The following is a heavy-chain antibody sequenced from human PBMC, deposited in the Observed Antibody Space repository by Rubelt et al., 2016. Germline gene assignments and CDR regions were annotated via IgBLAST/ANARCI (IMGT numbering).Heavy chain of an antibody. CDR3: ARDSAD. Sequence: STYGIHWVRQAPGKGLEWVAVVWYDGSNKYYADSVKGRFTISRDNSKNTLYLQMNSLRADDTAVYYCARDSADWGQGTLVTVSS. V-gene: IGHV3-33*01. D-gene: IGHD3-10*01. J-gene: IGHJ4*02. CDR2: VWYDGSNK. CDR1: STYG.